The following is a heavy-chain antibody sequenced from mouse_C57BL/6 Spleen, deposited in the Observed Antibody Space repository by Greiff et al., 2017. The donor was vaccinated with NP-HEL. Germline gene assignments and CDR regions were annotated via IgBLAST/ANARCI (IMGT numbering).Heavy chain of an antibody. CDR1: GYTFTSYW. CDR2: IDPSDSYT. D-gene: IGHD2-3*01. J-gene: IGHJ4*01. Sequence: QVQLQQPGAELVRPGTSVKLSCKASGYTFTSYWMHWVKQRPGQGLEWIGVIDPSDSYTNYNQKFKGKATLTVDTSSSTAYMQLSSLTSEDSAVYYCARRGWLLAMDYWGQGTSVTVSS. V-gene: IGHV1-59*01. CDR3: ARRGWLLAMDY.